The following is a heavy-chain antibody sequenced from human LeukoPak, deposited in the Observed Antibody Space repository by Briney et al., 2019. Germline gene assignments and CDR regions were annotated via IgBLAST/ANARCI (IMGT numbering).Heavy chain of an antibody. Sequence: GGSLRLSCAASGLTVSTNYMTWVRQAPGKGLEWVSLIYSGGTSYYTDSVKGRFSISRDNSKDTLYLQMNSLRVEDTAVYYCARGSRHSSGWDYLDYWGPGTLVNGPS. CDR2: IYSGGTS. D-gene: IGHD6-19*01. J-gene: IGHJ4*02. V-gene: IGHV3-66*01. CDR3: ARGSRHSSGWDYLDY. CDR1: GLTVSTNY.